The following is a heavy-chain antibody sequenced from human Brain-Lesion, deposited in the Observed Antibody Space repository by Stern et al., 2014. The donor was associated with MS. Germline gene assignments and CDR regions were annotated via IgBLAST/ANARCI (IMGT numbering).Heavy chain of an antibody. J-gene: IGHJ4*02. D-gene: IGHD5-18*01. CDR1: GGSVGSGSYD. CDR3: ARDKEDTNMAFRYFDN. Sequence: VQLVESGPGLVKPSQTLSLTCTVSGGSVGSGSYDWSWIRQPAGKGLEWIGRIYTTGSTYYNPSLKSRVSISIATSKTHFSLKLTSVTAADTAVYYCARDKEDTNMAFRYFDNWGQGTLVTVSS. V-gene: IGHV4-61*02. CDR2: IYTTGST.